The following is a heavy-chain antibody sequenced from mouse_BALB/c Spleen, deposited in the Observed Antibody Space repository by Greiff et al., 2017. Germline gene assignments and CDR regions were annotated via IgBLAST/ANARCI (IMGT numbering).Heavy chain of an antibody. CDR3: ARSELNYGNYGFAY. D-gene: IGHD2-1*01. J-gene: IGHJ3*01. Sequence: QVQLKESGAELAKPGASVKMSCKASGYTFTSYWMHWVKQRPGQGLEWIGYINPSTGYTEYNQKFKDKATLTADKSSSTAYMQLSSLTSEDSAVYYCARSELNYGNYGFAYWGQGTLVTVSA. CDR2: INPSTGYT. CDR1: GYTFTSYW. V-gene: IGHV1-7*01.